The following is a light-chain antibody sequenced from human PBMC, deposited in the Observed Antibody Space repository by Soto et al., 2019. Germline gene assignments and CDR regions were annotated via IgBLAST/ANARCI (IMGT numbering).Light chain of an antibody. V-gene: IGKV1-5*01. Sequence: DIPMTQSPSTLSASVGDRVTITCRASQSIDRWLAWYQQRPGRAPKLLIYDVANLETGVPSRFSGSGSETEFTLTISSLQPDDFAIYHCQQYNSYPLTFGGGTKVEIK. J-gene: IGKJ4*01. CDR2: DVA. CDR3: QQYNSYPLT. CDR1: QSIDRW.